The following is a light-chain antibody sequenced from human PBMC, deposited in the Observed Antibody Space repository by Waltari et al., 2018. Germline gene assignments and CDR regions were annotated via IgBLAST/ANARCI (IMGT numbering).Light chain of an antibody. CDR3: QQYNTWPPIT. CDR1: QSVNSN. CDR2: EAS. V-gene: IGKV3-15*01. J-gene: IGKJ5*01. Sequence: EIVMTQSPATLSVSPGERATLSCRASQSVNSNLAWYQQKPGQTPRLLIYEASTRPTGIPARFSGSGSGTEFTLSISNLQSEDFAVYYCQQYNTWPPITFGQGTRLEIK.